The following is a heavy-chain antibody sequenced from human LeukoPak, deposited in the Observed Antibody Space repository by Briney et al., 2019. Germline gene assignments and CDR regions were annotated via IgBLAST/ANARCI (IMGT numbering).Heavy chain of an antibody. J-gene: IGHJ4*02. D-gene: IGHD3-22*01. CDR1: GYSFTSYW. V-gene: IGHV5-51*01. CDR3: ARHDYYDSSGYRNFDY. Sequence: GESLKISRKGSGYSFTSYWIGWVREMPGKGLEWVGIIYPGDSDTRYSPSFQGQVTSSADKSISTAYLQWSSLKASDTAMYYCARHDYYDSSGYRNFDYWGQRTLVTVSS. CDR2: IYPGDSDT.